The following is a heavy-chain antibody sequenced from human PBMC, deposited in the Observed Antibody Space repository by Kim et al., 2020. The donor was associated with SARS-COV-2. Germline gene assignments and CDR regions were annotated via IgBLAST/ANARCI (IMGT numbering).Heavy chain of an antibody. CDR3: ARGGPYRTSWYWFDP. J-gene: IGHJ5*02. V-gene: IGHV4-59*01. Sequence: SETLSLTCTVSGASISSYYWTWIRQPPGQGLEWIGYISYGGSPNYNPSLESRVTISLDMSKNQLSVSVRSLTAADTAVYFCARGGPYRTSWYWFDPWGQGTLVTVSS. CDR2: ISYGGSP. CDR1: GASISSYY. D-gene: IGHD6-13*01.